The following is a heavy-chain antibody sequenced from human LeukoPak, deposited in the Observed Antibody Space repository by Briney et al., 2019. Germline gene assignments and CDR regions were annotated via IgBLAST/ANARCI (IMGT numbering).Heavy chain of an antibody. CDR2: ISPDGRTT. CDR3: VGGTSADY. V-gene: IGHV3-74*01. CDR1: GFTFNTYA. J-gene: IGHJ4*02. Sequence: TGGSLRLSCAVSGFTFNTYAMHWVRQAPGKGLVWVSRISPDGRTTAYADSVKGRFTVSRDNAKNTLFLQMNSLRPEDTPLYYCVGGTSADYWGQGTLVTVSS. D-gene: IGHD4-23*01.